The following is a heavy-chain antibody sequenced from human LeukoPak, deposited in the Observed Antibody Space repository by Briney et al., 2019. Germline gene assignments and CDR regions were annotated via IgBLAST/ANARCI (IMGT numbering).Heavy chain of an antibody. J-gene: IGHJ4*02. CDR3: ARLEYGSGSYYRPSFDY. CDR1: GGSISSYY. Sequence: KPSETLSLTCTVSGGSISSYYWSWIRQPPGKGLEWIGYIYYSGSTNYNPSLKSRVTISVDTSKNQLSLKLSSVTAADTAVYYCARLEYGSGSYYRPSFDYWGQGTLVTVSS. D-gene: IGHD3-10*01. V-gene: IGHV4-59*08. CDR2: IYYSGST.